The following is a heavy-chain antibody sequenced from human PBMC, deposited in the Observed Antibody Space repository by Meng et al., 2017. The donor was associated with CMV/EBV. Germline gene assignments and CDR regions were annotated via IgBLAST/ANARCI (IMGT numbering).Heavy chain of an antibody. CDR1: GFTFSSYW. Sequence: GESLKISCAASGFTFSSYWMHWVRQAPGKGLVWVSRINSDGSSTSYADSVKGRFTISRDNAKNSLYLQMNSLRAEDTALYYCAREDVVVPAANETFYYYGMDVWGQGTTVTVSS. CDR3: AREDVVVPAANETFYYYGMDV. D-gene: IGHD2-2*01. J-gene: IGHJ6*02. CDR2: INSDGSST. V-gene: IGHV3-74*01.